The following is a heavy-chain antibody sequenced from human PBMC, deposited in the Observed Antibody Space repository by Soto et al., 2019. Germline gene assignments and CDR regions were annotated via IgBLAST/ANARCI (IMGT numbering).Heavy chain of an antibody. V-gene: IGHV4-59*01. Sequence: QVQLQESGPGLVKPSETLSLTCTVSGGSISSYYWSWIRQPPGKGLEWIGYIYYSGSTNYNPSLMSRVTISVDTSKNQFSLKLSSVTAADTAVYYCARSRGYSYGYLTDYWGQGTLVTVSS. CDR3: ARSRGYSYGYLTDY. CDR1: GGSISSYY. CDR2: IYYSGST. J-gene: IGHJ4*02. D-gene: IGHD5-18*01.